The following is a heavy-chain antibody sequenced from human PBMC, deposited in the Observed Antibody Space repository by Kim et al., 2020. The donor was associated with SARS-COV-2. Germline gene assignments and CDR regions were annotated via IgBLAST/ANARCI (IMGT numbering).Heavy chain of an antibody. Sequence: GGSLRLSCAASGFTVSSNYMSWVRQAPGKGLEWVSVIYGGGSTYYADSVKGRFTISRDNSKNTLYLQMNSLRAEDTAMYYCARGGSYYYYGMDVWGQGTTVTVSS. CDR2: IYGGGST. CDR1: GFTVSSNY. CDR3: ARGGSYYYYGMDV. J-gene: IGHJ6*02. V-gene: IGHV3-53*01. D-gene: IGHD3-16*01.